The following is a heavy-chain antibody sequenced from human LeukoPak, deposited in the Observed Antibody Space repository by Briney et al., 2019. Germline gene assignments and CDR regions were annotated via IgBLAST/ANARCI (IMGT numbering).Heavy chain of an antibody. J-gene: IGHJ4*02. CDR2: INPNSGGT. CDR3: ATFHEGDYGGFDY. V-gene: IGHV1-2*02. Sequence: ASVTVSFKASGYTFTVYYMHWVRQAPGQGLEGMGWINPNSGGTNYAQKFQGRVTMTRDTSISTAYMELSRLRSDDTAVYYCATFHEGDYGGFDYWGQGTLVTVSS. CDR1: GYTFTVYY. D-gene: IGHD4-23*01.